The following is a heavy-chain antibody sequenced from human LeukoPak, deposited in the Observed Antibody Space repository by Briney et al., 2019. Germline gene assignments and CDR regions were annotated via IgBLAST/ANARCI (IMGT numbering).Heavy chain of an antibody. CDR2: IIPIFGTA. CDR1: GGTLSSYA. J-gene: IGHJ6*04. CDR3: ATPTSGSYRPPLEAYYYYYGMDV. Sequence: SVKVSCKASGGTLSSYAISWVRQAPGQGLEWMGGIIPIFGTANYAQKFQGRVTITADESTSTAYMELCSLRSEDTAVYYCATPTSGSYRPPLEAYYYYYGMDVWGKGTTVTVSS. D-gene: IGHD3-10*01. V-gene: IGHV1-69*13.